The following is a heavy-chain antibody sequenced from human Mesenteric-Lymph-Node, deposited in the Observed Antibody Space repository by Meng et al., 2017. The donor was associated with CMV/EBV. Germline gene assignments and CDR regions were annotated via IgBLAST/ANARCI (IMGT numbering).Heavy chain of an antibody. Sequence: GESLKISCAASGFSFSSYTMNWVRQAPGKGLEWVSLISGSGSITYSADSVKGRFSISRDNSKNTLYLQMNSLRAEDTAVYYCAKRVTGAFYGLDVWGQGTTVTVSS. CDR2: ISGSGSIT. J-gene: IGHJ6*02. CDR3: AKRVTGAFYGLDV. V-gene: IGHV3-23*01. CDR1: GFSFSSYT. D-gene: IGHD1-20*01.